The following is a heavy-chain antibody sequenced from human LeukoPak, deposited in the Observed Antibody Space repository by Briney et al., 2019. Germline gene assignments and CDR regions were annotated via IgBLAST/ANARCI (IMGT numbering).Heavy chain of an antibody. CDR1: GYTFTGYY. J-gene: IGHJ4*02. D-gene: IGHD3-22*01. V-gene: IGHV1-2*02. CDR3: ARAVHSYYDSSGPFDY. CDR2: INPNSGGT. Sequence: GASVKVSCKASGYTFTGYYMHWVRQAPGQGLEWMGWINPNSGGTNYAQKFQGRVTMTRDTSISTAYMELSRLRSDDTAVYYCARAVHSYYDSSGPFDYWGQGTLVTVSS.